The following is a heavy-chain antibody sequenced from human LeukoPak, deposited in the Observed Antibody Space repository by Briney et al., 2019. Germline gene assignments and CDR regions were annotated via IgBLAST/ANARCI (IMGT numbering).Heavy chain of an antibody. CDR3: ARDIYSKSGDDY. CDR1: GFTFSRFL. D-gene: IGHD6-13*01. Sequence: GRSLRLSCAASGFTFSRFLMHWVRQAPGKGLVWVERIHSDGSSTTYADSVKGRFTISRDNAKKTLYQQMNSLRAEDTAVYYCARDIYSKSGDDYWGQGTLVTVSS. J-gene: IGHJ4*02. CDR2: IHSDGSST. V-gene: IGHV3-74*01.